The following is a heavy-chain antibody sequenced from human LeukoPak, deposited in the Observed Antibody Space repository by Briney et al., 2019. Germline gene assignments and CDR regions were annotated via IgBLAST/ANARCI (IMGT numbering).Heavy chain of an antibody. Sequence: SVKVSCKASGGTFSSYAISWVRRAPGQGLGWMGGIIPIFGTTNYAQKFQGRVTITADESTSTAYMELSSLRSEDTAVYFCARSHYSSYWDNGPHYYYYYMDVWGKGTTVTVSS. V-gene: IGHV1-69*13. CDR1: GGTFSSYA. J-gene: IGHJ6*03. CDR3: ARSHYSSYWDNGPHYYYYYMDV. CDR2: IIPIFGTT. D-gene: IGHD6-6*01.